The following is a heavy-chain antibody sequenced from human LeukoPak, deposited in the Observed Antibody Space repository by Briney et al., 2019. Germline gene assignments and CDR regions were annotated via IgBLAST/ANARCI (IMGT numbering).Heavy chain of an antibody. Sequence: SETLSLTCAVSGGSISSGSYSWSWIRQPPGKGLEWIGYIYPRGSTYYNPSLKSRVTMSLDRSANQFSLNLSSVTAADTAVYYCARGLRSVLNKTGYWDYWGQGTLVTVSS. CDR2: IYPRGST. D-gene: IGHD3-9*01. CDR3: ARGLRSVLNKTGYWDY. J-gene: IGHJ4*02. CDR1: GGSISSGSYS. V-gene: IGHV4-30-2*01.